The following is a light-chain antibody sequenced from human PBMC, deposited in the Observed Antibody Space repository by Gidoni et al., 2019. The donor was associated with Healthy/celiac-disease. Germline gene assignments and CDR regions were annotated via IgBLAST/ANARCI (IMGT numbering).Light chain of an antibody. J-gene: IGKJ4*01. V-gene: IGKV3D-15*01. CDR2: GAS. Sequence: EIVMTQSPATLSVSPGERPTLSCRASQSVSSKLAWYQQKPGQTPTLLIYGASTRATGIPARFSGSGSGTEFTLTISSLQSEDFAVYYCQQYNNWPLTFGGGTKVEIK. CDR1: QSVSSK. CDR3: QQYNNWPLT.